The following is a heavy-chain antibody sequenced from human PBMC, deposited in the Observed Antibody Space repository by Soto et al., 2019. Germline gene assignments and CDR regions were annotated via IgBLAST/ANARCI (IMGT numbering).Heavy chain of an antibody. J-gene: IGHJ4*02. Sequence: EVQLVESGGGLVKPGGSLRLSCAASGFTFSSYSMNWVRQAPGKGLEWVSSISSSSSYIYYADSVKGRFTISRDNAKNSLYLQMNSLRAEDTAVYYCAREEYCSGGSCPFDYWGQGTLVTVSS. D-gene: IGHD2-15*01. V-gene: IGHV3-21*01. CDR3: AREEYCSGGSCPFDY. CDR1: GFTFSSYS. CDR2: ISSSSSYI.